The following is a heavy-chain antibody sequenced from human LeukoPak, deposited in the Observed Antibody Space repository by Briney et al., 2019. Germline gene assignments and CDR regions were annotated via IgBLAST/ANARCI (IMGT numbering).Heavy chain of an antibody. CDR3: ARDRGVLRFLEWLGDYFDY. CDR1: GGTFSSYA. V-gene: IGHV1-69*05. Sequence: SVKVSCTASGGTFSSYAISWVRQAPGQGLEWMGRIIPIFGTANYAQKFQGRVTITTDESTSTAYMELSSLRSEDTAVYYCARDRGVLRFLEWLGDYFDYWGQGTLVTVSS. D-gene: IGHD3-3*01. J-gene: IGHJ4*02. CDR2: IIPIFGTA.